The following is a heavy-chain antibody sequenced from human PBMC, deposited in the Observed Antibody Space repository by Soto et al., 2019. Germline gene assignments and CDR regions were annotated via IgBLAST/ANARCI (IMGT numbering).Heavy chain of an antibody. CDR2: IKSKTDGGTT. V-gene: IGHV3-15*01. CDR1: GFTFSNAW. Sequence: GGSLRLSCAASGFTFSNAWMSWVRQAPGKGLEWVGRIKSKTDGGTTDYAARVKGRFTISREDSKNTLYLQMNSLKTEDTAVYYCTTDLGFTGGDSSGDYFFFDYWGQGTLVTVSS. CDR3: TTDLGFTGGDSSGDYFFFDY. D-gene: IGHD3-22*01. J-gene: IGHJ4*02.